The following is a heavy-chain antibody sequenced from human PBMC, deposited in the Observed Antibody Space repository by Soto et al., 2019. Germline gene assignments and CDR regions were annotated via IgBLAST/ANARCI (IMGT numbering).Heavy chain of an antibody. CDR1: GFTFSSYG. D-gene: IGHD5-12*01. CDR2: IWYDGSNK. CDR3: ARNSGYDEPYYFDY. Sequence: GGSLRLSCAASGFTFSSYGMHWVRQAPGKGLEWVAVIWYDGSNKFYADSVKGRFTISRDNSKNTLYLQMNSLRAEDTAVYYCARNSGYDEPYYFDYWGQGTLVTVSS. J-gene: IGHJ4*02. V-gene: IGHV3-33*01.